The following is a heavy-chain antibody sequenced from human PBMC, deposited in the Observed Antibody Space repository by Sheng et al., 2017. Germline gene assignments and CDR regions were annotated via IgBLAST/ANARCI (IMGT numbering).Heavy chain of an antibody. J-gene: IGHJ6*03. CDR1: GLTFDDYA. CDR3: AKFAGMRTYNYYMDV. D-gene: IGHD1-1*01. Sequence: EVQLVESGGGLVQPGRSLRLSCAASGLTFDDYAMHWVRQAPGKGLEWVSGISSSGGVISTYYADSVKGRFTISRDNSKNTLYLQMSSLRAEDTAIYYCAKFAGMRTYNYYMDVWGQGTTVTVSS. CDR2: ISSSGGVIST. V-gene: IGHV3-23*04.